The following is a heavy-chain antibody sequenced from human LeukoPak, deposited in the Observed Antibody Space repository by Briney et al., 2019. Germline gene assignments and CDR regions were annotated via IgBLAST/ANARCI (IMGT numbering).Heavy chain of an antibody. J-gene: IGHJ4*02. V-gene: IGHV1-18*01. Sequence: ASVKVSCKASGYTFGSYGISWVRQAPGQGLEWMGWISAYDGNTNYAQKFQGRVTMTRDTSTSTVYMELSSLRSEDTAVYYCASMGSGSYSFDYWGQGTLVTVSS. CDR3: ASMGSGSYSFDY. D-gene: IGHD3-10*01. CDR2: ISAYDGNT. CDR1: GYTFGSYG.